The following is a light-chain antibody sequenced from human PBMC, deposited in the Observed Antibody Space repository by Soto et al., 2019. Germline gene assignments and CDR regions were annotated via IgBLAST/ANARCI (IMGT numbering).Light chain of an antibody. CDR2: DAS. CDR1: QSISSW. J-gene: IGKJ1*01. Sequence: DIQMTQSPSTLSASVGDRVTITCRASQSISSWLAWYQQKPGKAPKLLIYDASSLESGVPSRFSGSGSGTEFTLTIRSLQPDDFATYYCQQYNRYSPTFGQETKVEIK. CDR3: QQYNRYSPT. V-gene: IGKV1-5*01.